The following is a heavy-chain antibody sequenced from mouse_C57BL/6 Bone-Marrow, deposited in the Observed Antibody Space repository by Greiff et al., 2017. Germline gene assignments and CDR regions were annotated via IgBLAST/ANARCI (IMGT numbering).Heavy chain of an antibody. J-gene: IGHJ3*01. D-gene: IGHD1-1*01. V-gene: IGHV1-76*01. CDR2: IYPGSGNT. Sequence: VQVVESGAELVRPGASVKLSCKASGYTFTDYYINWVKQRPGQGLEWIARIYPGSGNTYYNEKFKGKATLTAEKSSSTAYMQLSSLTSEDSAVYFCASSSYDAWFAYWGQGTLVTVSA. CDR1: GYTFTDYY. CDR3: ASSSYDAWFAY.